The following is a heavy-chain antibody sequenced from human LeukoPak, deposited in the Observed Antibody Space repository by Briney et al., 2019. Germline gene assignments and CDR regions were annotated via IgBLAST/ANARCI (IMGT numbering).Heavy chain of an antibody. CDR1: GFTFSTYA. V-gene: IGHV3-30*04. CDR3: ARPSGVGAGPPKNYSKMDA. Sequence: GGSLRLSCAASGFTFSTYAMEWVRQAPGEGLEWVAVISHDGSKAYYADSVKGRFTVSRDNSKNTMYLQVNSLRAEDTAVYYCARPSGVGAGPPKNYSKMDAGGKGTTVTVS. J-gene: IGHJ6*03. CDR2: ISHDGSKA. D-gene: IGHD6-19*01.